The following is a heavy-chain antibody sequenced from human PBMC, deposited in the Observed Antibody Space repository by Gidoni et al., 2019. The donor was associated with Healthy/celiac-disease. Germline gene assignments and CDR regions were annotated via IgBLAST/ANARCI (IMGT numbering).Heavy chain of an antibody. CDR1: GFTFSSYW. Sequence: EVQLVEPGGGLVQPGGSLRLSCAASGFTFSSYWMHWVRQAPGKGLVWVSRINSDGSSTSYADSVKGRFTISRDNAKNTLYLQMNSLRAEDTAVYYCASEERWFGELILSWGQGTLVTVSS. CDR2: INSDGSST. CDR3: ASEERWFGELILS. V-gene: IGHV3-74*01. D-gene: IGHD3-10*01. J-gene: IGHJ4*02.